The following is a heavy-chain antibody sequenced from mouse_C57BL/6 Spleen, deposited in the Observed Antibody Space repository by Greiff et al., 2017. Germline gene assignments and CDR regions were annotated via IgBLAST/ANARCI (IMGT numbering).Heavy chain of an antibody. J-gene: IGHJ2*01. CDR2: IYPGDGDT. CDR3: ARKEDRGYFDY. D-gene: IGHD3-1*01. V-gene: IGHV1-82*01. Sequence: QVQLKESGPELVKPGASVKISCKASGYAFSSSWMNWVKQRPGKGLEWIGRIYPGDGDTNYNGKFKGKATLTADKSSSTANMQLSSLTSEDSAVYFCARKEDRGYFDYWGQGTTLTVSS. CDR1: GYAFSSSW.